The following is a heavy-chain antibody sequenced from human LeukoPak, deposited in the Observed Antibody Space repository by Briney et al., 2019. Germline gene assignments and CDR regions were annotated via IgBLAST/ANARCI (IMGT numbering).Heavy chain of an antibody. J-gene: IGHJ3*02. CDR1: GFTVSSNY. V-gene: IGHV3-53*01. Sequence: GGSLRLSRAASGFTVSSNYMSWVRQAPGKGLEWVSIIYSDGSTYYANSVKGRFTTSRDNSKNMLSLQMNSLRAEDTAVYYCARTIVGNGHDAFDIWGQGTMVTVSS. CDR3: ARTIVGNGHDAFDI. CDR2: IYSDGST. D-gene: IGHD1-26*01.